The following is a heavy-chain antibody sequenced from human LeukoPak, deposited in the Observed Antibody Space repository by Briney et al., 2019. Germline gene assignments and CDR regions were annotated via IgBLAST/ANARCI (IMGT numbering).Heavy chain of an antibody. V-gene: IGHV4-38-2*02. CDR2: IYHGGST. Sequence: PSETLSLTCTVSGYSISSGYYWGWIRQPPGQGLEWIGSIYHGGSTYYNPSLKSRVTISVDTSKNQFSLKLSSVTAADTAVYYCARVGYYYYMDVWGKGTTVTVSS. CDR3: ARVGYYYYMDV. CDR1: GYSISSGYY. J-gene: IGHJ6*03.